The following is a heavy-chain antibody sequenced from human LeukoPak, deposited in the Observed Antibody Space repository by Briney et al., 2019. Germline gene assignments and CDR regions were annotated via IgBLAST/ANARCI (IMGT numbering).Heavy chain of an antibody. CDR1: GGTFSSYA. V-gene: IGHV1-69*05. Sequence: SVKVSCKASGGTFSSYAISWVRQAPGQGLEWMGRIIPIFGTANYAQKFQVRVTITTDESTSTAYMELRSLRSEDTAVYYCARESLPAAINYYYYMDVWGKGTTVTVSS. CDR3: ARESLPAAINYYYYMDV. CDR2: IIPIFGTA. J-gene: IGHJ6*03. D-gene: IGHD2-2*01.